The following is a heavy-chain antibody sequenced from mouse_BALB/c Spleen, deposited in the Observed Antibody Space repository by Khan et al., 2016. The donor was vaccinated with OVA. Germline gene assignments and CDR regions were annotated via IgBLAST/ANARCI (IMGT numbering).Heavy chain of an antibody. V-gene: IGHV1S136*01. J-gene: IGHJ3*01. CDR2: VYPFNDDT. D-gene: IGHD2-12*01. CDR1: GYTFTSYV. CDR3: APVGSYYVSFAY. Sequence: VQLKQSGPELVKPGASVKMSCKASGYTFTSYVMHWVKQKPGLGLEWIGYVYPFNDDTKYNEKFKGKATLTSDKSSNTAYMELSSLTSEDSAAYYCAPVGSYYVSFAYWGQGTMVTVSA.